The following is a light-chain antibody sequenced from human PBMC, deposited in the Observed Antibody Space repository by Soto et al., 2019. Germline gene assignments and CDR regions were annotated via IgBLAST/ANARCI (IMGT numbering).Light chain of an antibody. J-gene: IGLJ2*01. V-gene: IGLV1-44*01. CDR1: SSNIGSNT. CDR3: AAWNDSLNGVV. Sequence: QSVLTQPPSASGTPGQRVTISCSGSSSNIGSNTVNWYQQLPGTAPKLLIYRNNQRPSGVPDRFSGSKSGTSASLAISGLQSEDEDDYYCAAWNDSLNGVVFGGGTKLTVL. CDR2: RNN.